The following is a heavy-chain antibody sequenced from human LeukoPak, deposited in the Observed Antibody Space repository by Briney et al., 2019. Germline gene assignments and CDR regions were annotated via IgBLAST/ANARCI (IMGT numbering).Heavy chain of an antibody. CDR1: GFTFSSYA. CDR2: ISGSGGST. D-gene: IGHD4-17*01. J-gene: IGHJ6*02. Sequence: GGSLRLSCAASGFTFSSYAMSWVRQAPGKGLEWVSAISGSGGSTYYADSVKGRFTISRDNSKNALYLQMNSLRAEDTAVYYCAKVGYGDYYYGMDVWGQGTTVTVSS. V-gene: IGHV3-23*01. CDR3: AKVGYGDYYYGMDV.